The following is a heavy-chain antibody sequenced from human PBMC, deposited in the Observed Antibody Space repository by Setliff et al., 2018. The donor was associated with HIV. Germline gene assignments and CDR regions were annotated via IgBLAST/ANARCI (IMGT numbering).Heavy chain of an antibody. CDR3: ARTIGLLWFGELDS. Sequence: EASVKVSCKASGYTFSSYGISWVRQAPGQGLEWMGWVSVYNGKTDYAQKLQGRATMTTDTSTSTAYMELRSLRSDDTAVYYCARTIGLLWFGELDSWGQGTPVTVSS. V-gene: IGHV1-18*01. CDR2: VSVYNGKT. CDR1: GYTFSSYG. D-gene: IGHD3-10*01. J-gene: IGHJ5*01.